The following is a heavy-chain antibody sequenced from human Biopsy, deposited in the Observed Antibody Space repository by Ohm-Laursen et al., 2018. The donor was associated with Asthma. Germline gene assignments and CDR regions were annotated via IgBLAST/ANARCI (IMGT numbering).Heavy chain of an antibody. Sequence: GSLRLSCAASGFSFSEFVMHWVRQAPGKGLEWVSYISSSSSTIYYADSVKGRFTISRDNSKNTLYLQMNSLRAEDTAVYYCASQSSGPDFWSGYYYFDYWGQGTLVTVSS. J-gene: IGHJ4*02. CDR2: ISSSSSTI. V-gene: IGHV3-48*01. CDR1: GFSFSEFV. CDR3: ASQSSGPDFWSGYYYFDY. D-gene: IGHD3-3*01.